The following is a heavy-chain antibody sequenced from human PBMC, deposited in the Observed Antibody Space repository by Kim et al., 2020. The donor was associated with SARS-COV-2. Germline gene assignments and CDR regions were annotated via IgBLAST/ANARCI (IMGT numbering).Heavy chain of an antibody. CDR1: GASINSHY. D-gene: IGHD3-16*01. J-gene: IGHJ5*02. CDR2: VAYTGTT. Sequence: SETLSLTCAVSGASINSHYWSWVRQAPGRGLEWVGFVAYTGTTNYNSSLRSRVTISLDKSKNQFSLKLTSVTAADTAVYYCVRMADYVHGLITIPAWFDPWGQGTLVTVSP. V-gene: IGHV4-59*11. CDR3: VRMADYVHGLITIPAWFDP.